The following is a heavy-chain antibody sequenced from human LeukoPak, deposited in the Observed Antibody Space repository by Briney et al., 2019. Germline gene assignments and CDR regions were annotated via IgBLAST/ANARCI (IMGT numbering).Heavy chain of an antibody. CDR3: ARVITYYDILTGYYPGGYFDY. V-gene: IGHV4-39*07. D-gene: IGHD3-9*01. J-gene: IGHJ4*02. CDR2: FYCSGST. CDR1: GGSITSSSYY. Sequence: SETLSLTCTVSGGSITSSSYYWGWLRQPPGMGLQWRGSFYCSGSTYYNPSLKSRGTIYVDTSKNQFSLKLSSVTAADTAVYYCARVITYYDILTGYYPGGYFDYWGQGTLVTVSS.